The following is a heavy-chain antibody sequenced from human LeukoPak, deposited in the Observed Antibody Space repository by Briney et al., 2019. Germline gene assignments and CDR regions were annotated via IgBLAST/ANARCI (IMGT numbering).Heavy chain of an antibody. Sequence: NPSETLSLTCTVSGGSLSNHYCSWIRQPAGKELEWIGRIYNSGSTNYNTSLKSRVTMSVDTSKNQFSLKLSSVTAADTAVYYCARDIYDSSGLDAFDIWGQGTMVTVSS. CDR2: IYNSGST. J-gene: IGHJ3*02. CDR1: GGSLSNHY. V-gene: IGHV4-4*07. CDR3: ARDIYDSSGLDAFDI. D-gene: IGHD3-22*01.